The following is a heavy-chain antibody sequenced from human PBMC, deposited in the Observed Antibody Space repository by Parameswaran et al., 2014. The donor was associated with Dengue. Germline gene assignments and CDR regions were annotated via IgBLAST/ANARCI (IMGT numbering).Heavy chain of an antibody. CDR3: ARVGMGYCSSTSCPNWFDP. Sequence: RWIRQPQEGLEWIGYIYYSGSTNYNPSLKSRVTISVDTSKNQFSLKLSSVTAADTAVYYCARVGMGYCSSTSCPNWFDPWGQGTLVTVSS. V-gene: IGHV4-59*13. J-gene: IGHJ5*02. CDR2: IYYSGST. D-gene: IGHD2-2*01.